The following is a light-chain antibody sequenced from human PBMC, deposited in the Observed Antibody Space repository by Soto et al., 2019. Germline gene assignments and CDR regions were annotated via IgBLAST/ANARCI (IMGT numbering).Light chain of an antibody. Sequence: DIQMTQSPSSLSASVGDRVTITCRASQGISNYLAWYQQKPGKVPKLLIYAASTLQSGVPSRFSGSGSGTDYTLPISSLQPEDVATYFCQKYNSAPLTFGGGTKVAIK. V-gene: IGKV1-27*01. CDR1: QGISNY. J-gene: IGKJ4*01. CDR3: QKYNSAPLT. CDR2: AAS.